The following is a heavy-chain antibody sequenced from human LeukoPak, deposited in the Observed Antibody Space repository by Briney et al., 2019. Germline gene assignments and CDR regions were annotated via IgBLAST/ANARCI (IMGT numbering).Heavy chain of an antibody. Sequence: ASVKVSCKAPGYTFTSYGIIWVRQVPGQGLEWMGWISAYNGNTNNALKVQGRVTMTKDTSTSTAYMELRSLRSDDTAVYYCARGGYDWNDGQFDYWGQGTLVTVSS. D-gene: IGHD1-1*01. CDR1: GYTFTSYG. V-gene: IGHV1-18*01. CDR2: ISAYNGNT. CDR3: ARGGYDWNDGQFDY. J-gene: IGHJ4*02.